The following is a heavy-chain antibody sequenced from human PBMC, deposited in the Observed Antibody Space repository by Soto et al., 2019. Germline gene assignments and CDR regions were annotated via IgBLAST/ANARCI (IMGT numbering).Heavy chain of an antibody. CDR2: IYWDDDK. V-gene: IGHV2-5*02. D-gene: IGHD6-19*01. CDR3: VHRGTDPSNGWFYFDY. CDR1: EFSLYTSGVA. J-gene: IGHJ4*02. Sequence: QITLKESGPTLVKPTQTLTLTCTFSEFSLYTSGVAVGWIRQPPGKALEWLALIYWDDDKRYSPSLKSRLTITKDISKNQVVLTMTNMDPVDTATYYCVHRGTDPSNGWFYFDYWGQGTLVTVSS.